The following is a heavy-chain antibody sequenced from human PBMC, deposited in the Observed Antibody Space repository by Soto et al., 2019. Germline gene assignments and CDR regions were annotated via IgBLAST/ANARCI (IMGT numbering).Heavy chain of an antibody. CDR1: GYTFTSYG. Sequence: ASVKVSCKASGYTFTSYGNSWMRQAPGQGHEWMGWISAYNGNTNYAQKLQGRVTMTTDTSTSTAYMELRSLRSDGTAVYDFSRDVRDAMDYDSSGSALDYWGQGTLVTVSS. CDR3: SRDVRDAMDYDSSGSALDY. V-gene: IGHV1-18*04. CDR2: ISAYNGNT. D-gene: IGHD3-22*01. J-gene: IGHJ4*02.